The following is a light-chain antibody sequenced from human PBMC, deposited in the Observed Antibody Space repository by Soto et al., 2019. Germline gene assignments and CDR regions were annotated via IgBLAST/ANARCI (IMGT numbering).Light chain of an antibody. CDR3: QHYGKFPLT. CDR1: QSVSNNY. J-gene: IGKJ3*01. CDR2: GAS. V-gene: IGKV3-20*01. Sequence: EIVLTQSPGTLSLSPGERATLSCRASQSVSNNYLAWYQQKPGQAPRLLIYGASNRATGIPDRFSGSGSGTDFTLTISRLEPEDFSMYYCQHYGKFPLTFGPGTKVDIK.